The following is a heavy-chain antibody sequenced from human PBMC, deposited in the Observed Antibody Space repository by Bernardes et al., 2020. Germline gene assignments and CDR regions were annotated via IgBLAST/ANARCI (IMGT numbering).Heavy chain of an antibody. CDR3: ARGGSPRWGSTSCYSCDSGYWFHP. D-gene: IGHD2-2*01. J-gene: IGHJ5*02. Sequence: EGLALTRPVSGGSITDYYWSWIRQSPGEGLEWIGVVNESGSTAYNPSLKSRVSISVDTSKNLFSLKVTPVTAADTAVYYCARGGSPRWGSTSCYSCDSGYWFHPWGQGTLVTVSS. CDR2: VNESGST. V-gene: IGHV4-34*01. CDR1: GGSITDYY.